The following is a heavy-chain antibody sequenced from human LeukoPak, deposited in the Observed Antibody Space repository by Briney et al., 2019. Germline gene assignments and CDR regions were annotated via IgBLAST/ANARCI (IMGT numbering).Heavy chain of an antibody. J-gene: IGHJ4*02. CDR1: GYTFATSG. CDR3: ARDHQYDLDY. V-gene: IGHV1-18*01. Sequence: GASVKVSCKASGYTFATSGISWVRQAPGQGLEWMGWIGAYNGNTNYVQKFQGRVTMTTETSTSTAYMELRSLRSDDTAMYYCARDHQYDLDYWGQGTLVTVSS. CDR2: IGAYNGNT. D-gene: IGHD2-2*01.